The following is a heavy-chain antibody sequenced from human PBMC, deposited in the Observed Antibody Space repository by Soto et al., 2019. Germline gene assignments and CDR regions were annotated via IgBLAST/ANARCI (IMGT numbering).Heavy chain of an antibody. CDR2: INSDGSST. CDR1: GFTFSSYW. Sequence: GGSLRLSCAASGFTFSSYWMHWVRQAPGKGLVWVSRINSDGSSTSYADSVKGRFTISRDNAKNTLYLQMNSLRAEDTAVYYCARDYYDSSGYPWMFDYWGQGTLVTVSS. J-gene: IGHJ4*02. D-gene: IGHD3-22*01. V-gene: IGHV3-74*01. CDR3: ARDYYDSSGYPWMFDY.